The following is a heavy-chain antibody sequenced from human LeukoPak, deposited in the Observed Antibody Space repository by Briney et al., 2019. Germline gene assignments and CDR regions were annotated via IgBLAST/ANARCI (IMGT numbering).Heavy chain of an antibody. D-gene: IGHD2-15*01. Sequence: ASVKVSCKASGYTFTSYGISWVRQAPGQGLEWMGWISAYNGNTNYAQKLQGRVTMTTDTSTSTANMELRSLRSDDMAVYYCAREQLYCSGGSCYSVSDYWGQGTLVTASS. CDR2: ISAYNGNT. CDR3: AREQLYCSGGSCYSVSDY. J-gene: IGHJ4*02. CDR1: GYTFTSYG. V-gene: IGHV1-18*03.